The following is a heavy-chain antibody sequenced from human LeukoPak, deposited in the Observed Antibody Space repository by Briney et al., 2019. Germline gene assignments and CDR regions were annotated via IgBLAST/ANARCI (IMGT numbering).Heavy chain of an antibody. CDR3: ARAGTGYSSGWYFDY. D-gene: IGHD6-19*01. V-gene: IGHV1-69*13. CDR1: GGTFSSYA. J-gene: IGHJ4*02. CDR2: IIPIFGTA. Sequence: ASVTVSCKASGGTFSSYAISWVRQAPGQGLEWMGGIIPIFGTANCAQKFQGRVTITADESTSTAYMELSSLRSEDTAVYYCARAGTGYSSGWYFDYWGQGTLVTVSS.